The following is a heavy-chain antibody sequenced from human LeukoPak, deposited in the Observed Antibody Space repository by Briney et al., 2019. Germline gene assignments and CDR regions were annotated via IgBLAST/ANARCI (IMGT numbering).Heavy chain of an antibody. D-gene: IGHD3-3*01. J-gene: IGHJ3*02. CDR1: GYSISSGSYY. V-gene: IGHV4-61*02. Sequence: SETLSLTCTVSGYSISSGSYYWSWIRQPAGKGLEWIGRIYTSGSTNYNPSLKSRVTISVDTSKNQFSLKLSSVTAADTAVYYCASNPFVGYYDFWSGYSIAFDIWGQGTMVTVSS. CDR3: ASNPFVGYYDFWSGYSIAFDI. CDR2: IYTSGST.